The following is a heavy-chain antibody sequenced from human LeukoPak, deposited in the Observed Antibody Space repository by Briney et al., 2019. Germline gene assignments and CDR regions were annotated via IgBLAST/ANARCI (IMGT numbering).Heavy chain of an antibody. CDR1: GFTFSNYV. CDR2: ISGSGGST. V-gene: IGHV3-23*01. CDR3: AREYEGYCSGGSCFRGTYNWFDP. J-gene: IGHJ5*02. D-gene: IGHD2-15*01. Sequence: GGSLRLSCAASGFTFSNYVMSWVRQAPGKGLEWVSVISGSGGSTYYADSVQGRFTISRDNSKNTLYLQMNSLRVEDTAVYYCAREYEGYCSGGSCFRGTYNWFDPWGQGTLVTVSS.